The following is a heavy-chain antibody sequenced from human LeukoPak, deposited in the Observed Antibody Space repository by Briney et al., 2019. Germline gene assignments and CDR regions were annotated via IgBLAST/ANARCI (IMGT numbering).Heavy chain of an antibody. CDR2: ICGSGGST. CDR1: GFTFSSYA. V-gene: IGHV3-23*01. Sequence: QSGGSLRLSCAASGFTFSSYAMSWVRQAPGKGLEWVSAICGSGGSTYYADSVKGRFTISRDNAKSSLYLQMNSLRAEDTAVYYCARRNQQQLGAFDNWGQGTMVTVSS. D-gene: IGHD6-13*01. J-gene: IGHJ3*02. CDR3: ARRNQQQLGAFDN.